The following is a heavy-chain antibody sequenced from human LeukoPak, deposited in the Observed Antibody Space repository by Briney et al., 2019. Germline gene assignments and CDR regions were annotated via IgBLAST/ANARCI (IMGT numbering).Heavy chain of an antibody. J-gene: IGHJ4*02. CDR3: ARAGSGWYYFDY. Sequence: PSETLSLTCTVSGGSISSSRYYWGWIRQPPGKGLEWIGSIYYSGSTYYNPSLKSRVTISVDTSKNQFSLKLSSVTAADTAVYYCARAGSGWYYFDYWGQGTLVTVSS. D-gene: IGHD6-19*01. CDR1: GGSISSSRYY. CDR2: IYYSGST. V-gene: IGHV4-39*07.